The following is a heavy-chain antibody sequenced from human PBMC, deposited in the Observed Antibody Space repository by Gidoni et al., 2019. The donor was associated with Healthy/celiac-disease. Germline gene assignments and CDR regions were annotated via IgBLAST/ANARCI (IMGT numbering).Heavy chain of an antibody. Sequence: EVQLVESGGGLVQPGGSLSLSCAASGFTFSSYSMNWVRQAPRQGLEWVSYISSSSSTIYYADSVKGRFTISRDNAKNSLYLQMNSLRDEDTAVYYCARVARLRTYGMDVWGQGTTVTVSS. J-gene: IGHJ6*02. V-gene: IGHV3-48*02. CDR3: ARVARLRTYGMDV. CDR1: GFTFSSYS. D-gene: IGHD2-21*01. CDR2: ISSSSSTI.